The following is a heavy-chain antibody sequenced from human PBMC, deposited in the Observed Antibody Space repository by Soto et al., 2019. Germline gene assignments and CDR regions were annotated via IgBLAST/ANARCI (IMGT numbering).Heavy chain of an antibody. D-gene: IGHD2-2*01. J-gene: IGHJ6*02. V-gene: IGHV1-69*12. CDR1: GGTFSSYA. CDR3: ARHVPAAGYYYGMDV. CDR2: IIPIFGTA. Sequence: QVQLVQSGAEVKKPGSSVKVSCKASGGTFSSYAISWVRQAPGQGLEWMGGIIPIFGTADYAQMFQGRVTIPADESTSTAYMELSSLRSEDTAVYYCARHVPAAGYYYGMDVWGQGTTVTVSS.